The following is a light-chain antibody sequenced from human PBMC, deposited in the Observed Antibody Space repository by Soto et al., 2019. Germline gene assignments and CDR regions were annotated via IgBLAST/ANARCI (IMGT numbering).Light chain of an antibody. Sequence: EIVLTQSPGTLSLSPGERATLSCRASQSVSSGYLAWYQHQPGQAPRLLIYGASSRATGIPDRFSGSGSGTDFTLTISRLEPEDFAVYSCQQYGSSPLTFGGGTKVEIK. CDR2: GAS. J-gene: IGKJ4*01. CDR1: QSVSSGY. CDR3: QQYGSSPLT. V-gene: IGKV3-20*01.